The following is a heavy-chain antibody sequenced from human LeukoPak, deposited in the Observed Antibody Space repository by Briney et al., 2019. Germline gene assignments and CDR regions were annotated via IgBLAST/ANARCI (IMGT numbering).Heavy chain of an antibody. D-gene: IGHD1-26*01. V-gene: IGHV3-74*01. J-gene: IGHJ4*02. CDR1: GFPFSSYA. CDR2: VHGDGYSI. Sequence: GGSLRLSCTASGFPFSSYAIYWVRQAPGKGLVWVARVHGDGYSISYADSVRGRFTISRDNAKDTLYLHMNSLRPEDTAVYYCATAQVGAPTDFWGQGIRVTVSS. CDR3: ATAQVGAPTDF.